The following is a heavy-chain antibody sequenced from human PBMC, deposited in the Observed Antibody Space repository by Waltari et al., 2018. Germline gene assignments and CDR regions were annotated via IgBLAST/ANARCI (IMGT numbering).Heavy chain of an antibody. J-gene: IGHJ4*02. Sequence: EVQLVESGGGLVQPGGSLRLSCAASNFTFSDYWMAWVRQAPGKGLEWVANIKEDGSEKYYVDSVKGRFTISRDNAKNSLSLQMNSLRAEDTAVYYCATNGGYFDYWGQGTPVTVSS. CDR3: ATNGGYFDY. CDR2: IKEDGSEK. V-gene: IGHV3-7*01. D-gene: IGHD4-17*01. CDR1: NFTFSDYW.